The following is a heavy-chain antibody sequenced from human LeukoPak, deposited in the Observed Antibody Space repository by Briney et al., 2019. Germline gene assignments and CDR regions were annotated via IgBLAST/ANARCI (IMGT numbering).Heavy chain of an antibody. J-gene: IGHJ4*02. V-gene: IGHV3-21*06. Sequence: GGSLRLSCAASGFIFSTYNMNWVRQAPGKGLEWVSSISTGSNHIFYADSVKGRFTISRENAKNSLYLQMNSLRAEDTAVYYCARRDSGGYCFDYWGQGTLVTVSS. CDR3: ARRDSGGYCFDY. CDR1: GFIFSTYN. D-gene: IGHD3-22*01. CDR2: ISTGSNHI.